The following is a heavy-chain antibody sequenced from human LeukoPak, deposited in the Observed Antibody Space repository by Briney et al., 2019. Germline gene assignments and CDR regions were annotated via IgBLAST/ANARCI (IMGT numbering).Heavy chain of an antibody. CDR2: ISSSGNTI. CDR3: AKGHLDWYFDL. V-gene: IGHV3-11*01. J-gene: IGHJ2*01. Sequence: GGSLRLSCAASGFTFSDYYMNWIRQAPGKGLEWVSYISSSGNTIYYADSVKGRFTISRDNAKNSLNLQMNSLRTEDTALYYCAKGHLDWYFDLWGRGTLVTVSS. CDR1: GFTFSDYY.